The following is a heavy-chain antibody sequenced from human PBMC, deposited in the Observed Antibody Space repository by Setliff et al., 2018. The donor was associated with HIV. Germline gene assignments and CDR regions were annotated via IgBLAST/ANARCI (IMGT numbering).Heavy chain of an antibody. D-gene: IGHD7-27*01. Sequence: SETLSLTCAVYGRSFSGYYWNRIRQSPGKGLEWIGEINHSGGTNYNPSLKSRVAMSTDTSKNQFSLNVSSVTAADTAVYYCARGWGHDGFDFWGQGTMVTVSS. V-gene: IGHV4-34*01. CDR1: GRSFSGYY. J-gene: IGHJ3*01. CDR3: ARGWGHDGFDF. CDR2: INHSGGT.